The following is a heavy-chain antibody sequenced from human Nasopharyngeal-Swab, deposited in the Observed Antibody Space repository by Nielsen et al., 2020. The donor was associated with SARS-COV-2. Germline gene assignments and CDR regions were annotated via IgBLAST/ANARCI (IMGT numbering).Heavy chain of an antibody. CDR1: GFTFSSYA. D-gene: IGHD2-15*01. CDR2: ISYDGSNK. J-gene: IGHJ4*02. CDR3: AKLILYCSGGSCSFDS. V-gene: IGHV3-30*18. Sequence: GESLKISCAASGFTFSSYAMHWVRQAPGKGLEWVAVISYDGSNKYYADSVKGRFTITRDNSKSTLYLQMNSLRAEDTAVYYCAKLILYCSGGSCSFDSWGQGTLVTVSS.